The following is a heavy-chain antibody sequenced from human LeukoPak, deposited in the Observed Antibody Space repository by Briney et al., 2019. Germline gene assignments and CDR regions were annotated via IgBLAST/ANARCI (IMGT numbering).Heavy chain of an antibody. CDR2: INPNSGGT. Sequence: GASVKVSCKASGYTFTSYGISWVRQAPGQGLEWMGWINPNSGGTNYAQKFQGRVTMTRDTSISTAYMELSRLRSDDTAVYYCARDVGAVFGCSSTSCQGFDYWGQGTLVTVSS. V-gene: IGHV1-2*02. CDR3: ARDVGAVFGCSSTSCQGFDY. J-gene: IGHJ4*02. D-gene: IGHD2-2*01. CDR1: GYTFTSYG.